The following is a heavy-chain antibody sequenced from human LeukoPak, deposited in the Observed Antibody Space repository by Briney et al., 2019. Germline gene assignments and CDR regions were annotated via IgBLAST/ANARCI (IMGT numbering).Heavy chain of an antibody. D-gene: IGHD3-22*01. J-gene: IGHJ3*02. Sequence: PSETLSLTCTVSGGSISSSSYYWGWIRQPPGKGLEWIGSIYYSGSTYYNPSLKSRVTISVDTSKNQFSLKLSSVTAADTAVYYCARDLDSGGLDVFDIWGQGTLVTVCS. CDR2: IYYSGST. CDR1: GGSISSSSYY. CDR3: ARDLDSGGLDVFDI. V-gene: IGHV4-39*02.